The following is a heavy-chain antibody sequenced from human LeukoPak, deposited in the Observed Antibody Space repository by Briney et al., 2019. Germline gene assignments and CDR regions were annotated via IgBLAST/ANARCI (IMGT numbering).Heavy chain of an antibody. D-gene: IGHD3-22*01. Sequence: GGSLRLSCAASGFTFSSYEMNWVRQAPGKGLEWVSYISSSGSTIYYADSVKGRFTISRDNAKNSLYLQMNSLRAEDTAVYYCARGDYYDSSGYHDYWGQGTLVTVSS. CDR2: ISSSGSTI. CDR3: ARGDYYDSSGYHDY. J-gene: IGHJ4*02. CDR1: GFTFSSYE. V-gene: IGHV3-48*03.